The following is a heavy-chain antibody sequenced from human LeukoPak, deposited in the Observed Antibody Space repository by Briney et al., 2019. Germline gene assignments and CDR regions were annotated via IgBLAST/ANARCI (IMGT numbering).Heavy chain of an antibody. Sequence: GRSLRLSCAASGFTLRHYGMHWVRQAPGKGLEWVAVIWYDGGNKYFADSVKGRFTISRDNSKNTVYLQMNSLRVEDTAVYYCAKGTESGRYAYFDYWGQGTLVTVSS. CDR2: IWYDGGNK. CDR1: GFTLRHYG. D-gene: IGHD6-19*01. CDR3: AKGTESGRYAYFDY. J-gene: IGHJ4*02. V-gene: IGHV3-33*06.